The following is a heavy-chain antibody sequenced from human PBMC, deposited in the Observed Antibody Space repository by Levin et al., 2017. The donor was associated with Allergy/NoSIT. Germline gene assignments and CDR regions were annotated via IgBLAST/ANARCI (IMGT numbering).Heavy chain of an antibody. Sequence: PSETLSLTCTVSGGSISSSSYYWGWIRQPPGKGLEWIGSIYYSGSTYYNPSLKSRVTISVDTSKNQFSLKLSSVTAADTAVYYCAIQPLGGCSGGSCDLYWFDPWGQGTLVTVSS. CDR2: IYYSGST. J-gene: IGHJ5*02. CDR3: AIQPLGGCSGGSCDLYWFDP. D-gene: IGHD2-15*01. V-gene: IGHV4-39*01. CDR1: GGSISSSSYY.